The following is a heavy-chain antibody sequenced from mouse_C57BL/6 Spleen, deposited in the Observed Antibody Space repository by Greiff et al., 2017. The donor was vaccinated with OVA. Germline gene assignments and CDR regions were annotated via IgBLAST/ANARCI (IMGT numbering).Heavy chain of an antibody. CDR2: IDPSDSET. Sequence: VQLQQPGAELVRPGSSVKLSCKASGYTFTSYWMHWVKQRPIQGLEWIGNIDPSDSETHYNQKFKDKATLTVDKSSSTAYMQLSSLTSEDSAVYYCARWGTTVDGWYCDVWGTGTTVTVSS. CDR1: GYTFTSYW. D-gene: IGHD1-1*01. V-gene: IGHV1-52*01. CDR3: ARWGTTVDGWYCDV. J-gene: IGHJ1*03.